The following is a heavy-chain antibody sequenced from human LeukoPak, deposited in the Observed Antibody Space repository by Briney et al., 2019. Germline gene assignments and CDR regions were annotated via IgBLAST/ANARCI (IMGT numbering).Heavy chain of an antibody. CDR2: IYGGADT. CDR3: ARVDFRGGYYDILTGYHPNHGMDV. J-gene: IGHJ6*02. D-gene: IGHD3-9*01. V-gene: IGHV3-53*01. Sequence: PGGSLRLSCAASGLTVSSNHMSWVRQAPGKGLEWISVIYGGADTYYADSVKGRFTISRDNSKNTLYLHLNSLRAEDTAVYYCARVDFRGGYYDILTGYHPNHGMDVWGQGTTVTVSS. CDR1: GLTVSSNH.